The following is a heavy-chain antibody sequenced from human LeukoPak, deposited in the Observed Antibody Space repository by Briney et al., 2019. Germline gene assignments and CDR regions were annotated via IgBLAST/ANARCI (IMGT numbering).Heavy chain of an antibody. Sequence: GGSLRLSCAASEFSVGSNYMTWVRQAPGKGLEWVSLIYSGGSTYYADSVKGRFTISRDNAKNSLYLQMNSLRAEDTAVYYCARGEGAFLSYYYYYMDVWGKGTTVTVSS. CDR3: ARGEGAFLSYYYYYMDV. CDR1: EFSVGSNY. J-gene: IGHJ6*03. D-gene: IGHD2/OR15-2a*01. V-gene: IGHV3-66*01. CDR2: IYSGGST.